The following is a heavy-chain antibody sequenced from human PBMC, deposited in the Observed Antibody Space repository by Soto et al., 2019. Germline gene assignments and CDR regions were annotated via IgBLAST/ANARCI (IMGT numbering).Heavy chain of an antibody. Sequence: SVKVSCKASGGTFSSYAISWVRQAPGQGLEWMGGIIPIFGTANYAQKFQGRVTITADESTSTAYMELSSLRSEDTAVYYCARVGQVALDIVVVPAATLDYYGMDVWGQGTTVTVSS. CDR1: GGTFSSYA. CDR2: IIPIFGTA. D-gene: IGHD2-2*01. CDR3: ARVGQVALDIVVVPAATLDYYGMDV. J-gene: IGHJ6*02. V-gene: IGHV1-69*13.